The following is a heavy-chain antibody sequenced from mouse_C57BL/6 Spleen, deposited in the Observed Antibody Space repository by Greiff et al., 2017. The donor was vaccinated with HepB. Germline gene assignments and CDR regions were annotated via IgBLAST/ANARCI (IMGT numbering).Heavy chain of an antibody. Sequence: VKVVESGAELVKPGASVKISCKASGYAFSSYWMNWVKQRPGKGLEWIGQIYPGDGDTNYNGKFKGKATLTADKSSSTAYMQLSSLTSEDSAVYFCARVALYDYFAMDYWGQGTSVTVSS. CDR1: GYAFSSYW. CDR3: ARVALYDYFAMDY. V-gene: IGHV1-80*01. CDR2: IYPGDGDT. J-gene: IGHJ4*01. D-gene: IGHD2-3*01.